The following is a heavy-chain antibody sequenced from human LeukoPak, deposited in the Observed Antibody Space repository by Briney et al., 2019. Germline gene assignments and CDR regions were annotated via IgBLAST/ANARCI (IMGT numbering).Heavy chain of an antibody. CDR3: AREYLDYYDSSGHIRFDY. D-gene: IGHD3-22*01. Sequence: RGASVKVSCKASGGTFSSYAISWVRQAPGQGLEWMGGIIPIFGTANYAQKFQGRVTITADESTSTAYMELSSLRSEDTAVYYCAREYLDYYDSSGHIRFDYWGQGTLVTVSS. CDR1: GGTFSSYA. J-gene: IGHJ4*02. V-gene: IGHV1-69*13. CDR2: IIPIFGTA.